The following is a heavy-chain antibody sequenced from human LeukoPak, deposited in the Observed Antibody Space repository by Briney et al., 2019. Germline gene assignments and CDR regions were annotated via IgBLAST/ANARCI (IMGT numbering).Heavy chain of an antibody. V-gene: IGHV3-23*01. J-gene: IGHJ6*02. Sequence: PGGSLRLSCAASVFTFSSYAMNWVRQAPGKGLEWVSAISGSGGRTYYADSVKGRFTISRDNSKNTLYLQINSLRAEDTVIPAHANVRLICSGDCYSIRYGMDVWGQGTTVTVSS. CDR1: VFTFSSYA. CDR2: ISGSGGRT. CDR3: ANVRLICSGDCYSIRYGMDV. D-gene: IGHD2-21*02.